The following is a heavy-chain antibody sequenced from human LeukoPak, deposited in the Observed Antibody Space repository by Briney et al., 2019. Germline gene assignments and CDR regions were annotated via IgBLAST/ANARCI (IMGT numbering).Heavy chain of an antibody. D-gene: IGHD3-9*01. Sequence: ASVKVPCKASGYTFTIYGIGWVRQAPGQGLEWMGWISPYNGDTNYAPKFQGRVTMTTDTSTTTAYMELRSLTSDDTAVYYCARGGRVLRYFDWLLVNDYWGQGTLVTVSS. J-gene: IGHJ4*02. CDR2: ISPYNGDT. V-gene: IGHV1-18*01. CDR3: ARGGRVLRYFDWLLVNDY. CDR1: GYTFTIYG.